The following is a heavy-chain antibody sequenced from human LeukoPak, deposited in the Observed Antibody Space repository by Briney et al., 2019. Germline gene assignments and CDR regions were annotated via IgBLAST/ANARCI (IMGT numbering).Heavy chain of an antibody. J-gene: IGHJ4*02. CDR1: GGSISSGDYY. V-gene: IGHV4-30-4*08. CDR2: IYYSGST. CDR3: AGILVPAAIRFDY. D-gene: IGHD2-2*01. Sequence: SETLSLTCTVSGGSISSGDYYWSWIRQPPGKGLEWIGYIYYSGSTYYNPSLKSRVTISVDTSKNQFSLKLSSVTAADTAVYYCAGILVPAAIRFDYWGQGTLVTVSS.